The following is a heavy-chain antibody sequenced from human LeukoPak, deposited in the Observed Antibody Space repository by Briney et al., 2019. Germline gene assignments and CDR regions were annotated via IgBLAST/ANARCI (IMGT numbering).Heavy chain of an antibody. CDR2: TRDKANNYAT. J-gene: IGHJ4*02. CDR1: GFTFSGSA. D-gene: IGHD6-19*01. V-gene: IGHV3-73*01. CDR3: TRPHRIVAGTDH. Sequence: GGSLRLSCAASGFTFSGSAMHWVRQASGKGLEWVGRTRDKANNYATAYAASVKGRFTISRDDSKNTAYLQMNSLKTEDTAVYYCTRPHRIVAGTDHWGQGTLVTVSS.